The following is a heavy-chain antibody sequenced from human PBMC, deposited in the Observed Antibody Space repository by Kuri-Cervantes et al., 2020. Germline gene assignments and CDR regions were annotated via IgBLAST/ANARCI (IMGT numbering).Heavy chain of an antibody. J-gene: IGHJ4*02. CDR1: DYSIGNGYY. V-gene: IGHV4-38-2*02. CDR3: ARDRYGYSSLDY. CDR2: IYHSGTT. Sequence: SETLSLTCTVTDYSIGNGYYWGWVRQPPGKRLEWIGTIYHSGTTYYNPSVKSRVTLSIDTSANQFSLRLNSVTAADTAVYYCARDRYGYSSLDYWGQGTLVTVSS. D-gene: IGHD5-24*01.